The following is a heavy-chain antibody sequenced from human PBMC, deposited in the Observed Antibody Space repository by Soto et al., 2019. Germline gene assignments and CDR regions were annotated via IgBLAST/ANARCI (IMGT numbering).Heavy chain of an antibody. Sequence: GASVKVSCKASGGTFSSYTISWVRQAPGQGLEWMGRIIPILGIANYAQKFQGRVTITADKSTSTAYMELSSLRSEDTAVYYCARDNYEDPPYYYDGMDVWGQGTTVTVSS. CDR1: GGTFSSYT. D-gene: IGHD4-4*01. CDR3: ARDNYEDPPYYYDGMDV. V-gene: IGHV1-69*04. J-gene: IGHJ6*02. CDR2: IIPILGIA.